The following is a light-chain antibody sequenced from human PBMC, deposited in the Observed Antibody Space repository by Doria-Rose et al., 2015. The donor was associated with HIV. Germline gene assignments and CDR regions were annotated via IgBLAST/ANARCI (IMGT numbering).Light chain of an antibody. J-gene: IGKJ1*01. CDR1: QSFSSTY. V-gene: IGKV3-20*01. CDR3: HQYGTSWT. Sequence: EIVMTQSPGTLSLSPGERATLSSRASQSFSSTYLAWYQQKPGQAPSLLIYDGSTRATGIPDRFSASGSGTDFTLTIDRLEPEDFALYYCHQYGTSWTFGQGTKVEI. CDR2: DGS.